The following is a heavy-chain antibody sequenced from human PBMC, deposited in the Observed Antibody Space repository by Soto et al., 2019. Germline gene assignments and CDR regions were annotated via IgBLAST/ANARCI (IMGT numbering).Heavy chain of an antibody. J-gene: IGHJ4*02. V-gene: IGHV3-15*01. CDR1: GFTFSNAW. D-gene: IGHD2-2*03. CDR2: IKSKTDGGTT. Sequence: GGSLRLSCAASGFTFSNAWMSWVRQAPGKGLEWVGRIKSKTDGGTTDYAAPVKGRFTISRDDSKNTLYLQMNSLKTEDTAVYYCTGPGYCSSTSCFDYWGEGTLGTVSS. CDR3: TGPGYCSSTSCFDY.